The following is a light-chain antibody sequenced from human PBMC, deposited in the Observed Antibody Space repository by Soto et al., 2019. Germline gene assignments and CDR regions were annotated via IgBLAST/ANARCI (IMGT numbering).Light chain of an antibody. Sequence: QSVLTQPASVSGSPGQSITISCTGTSSDVGGYNYVSWYQHHPGKAPRLMIYEVSNRPSGVSDRFSGSKSGNTASLTISGLLAEDEADYYCRSYTSINTYVFGTGTKVTVL. CDR3: RSYTSINTYV. J-gene: IGLJ1*01. CDR1: SSDVGGYNY. CDR2: EVS. V-gene: IGLV2-14*01.